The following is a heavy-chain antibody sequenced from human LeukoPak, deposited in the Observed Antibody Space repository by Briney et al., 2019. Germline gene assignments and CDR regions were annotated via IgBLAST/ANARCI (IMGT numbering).Heavy chain of an antibody. CDR2: IIPLIGIP. CDR3: ARFYSGYDIRPPGYFDY. V-gene: IGHV1-69*02. D-gene: IGHD5-12*01. Sequence: ASVKVSCKTSGGAFNSYSISWVRQAPGQGLEWMGRIIPLIGIPDYAHDYQGRVTITADKSTSTAYMELSGLRSEDTAVDYCARFYSGYDIRPPGYFDYWGQGTLVTVSS. CDR1: GGAFNSYS. J-gene: IGHJ4*02.